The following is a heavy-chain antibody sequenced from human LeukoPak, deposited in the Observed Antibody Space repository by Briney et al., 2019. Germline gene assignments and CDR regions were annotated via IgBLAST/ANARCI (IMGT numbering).Heavy chain of an antibody. CDR1: GYTLTELS. V-gene: IGHV1-24*01. D-gene: IGHD2-2*02. J-gene: IGHJ5*02. Sequence: ASVKVSCKVSGYTLTELSMHWVRQAPGKGLEWMGGFDPEDGETIYAQKFQGRVTMTEDTSTDTAYMELSSLRSEDTAVYYCATLAYCSSTSCYILRDWFDPWGQGTLATVS. CDR3: ATLAYCSSTSCYILRDWFDP. CDR2: FDPEDGET.